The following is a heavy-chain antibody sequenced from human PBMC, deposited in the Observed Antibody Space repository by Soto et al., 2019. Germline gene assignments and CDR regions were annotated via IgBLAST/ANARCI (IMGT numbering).Heavy chain of an antibody. J-gene: IGHJ4*02. V-gene: IGHV4-31*03. CDR1: GCSLSSGGYY. Sequence: SESLSRTGSVSGCSLSSGGYYWSWIRQHPGKGLEWIGYIYYSGSTYYNPSLKSRVTISVDTSKNQFSLKLSSVTAADTAVYYCAREPLTWGQGTLVTVS. CDR3: AREPLT. CDR2: IYYSGST.